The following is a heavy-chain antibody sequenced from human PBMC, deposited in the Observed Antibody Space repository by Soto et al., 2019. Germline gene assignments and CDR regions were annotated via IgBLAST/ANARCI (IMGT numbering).Heavy chain of an antibody. CDR1: GGSFTGYY. V-gene: IGHV4-34*01. Sequence: QVQLQQWGAGLLKPSETLSLTCAVNGGSFTGYYWSWVRQPPGKGLEWIGEIKDVGSTNYSPSLRSQVTISSDTSKRQLSLKLTSVTAADTAVYYCARGQEGVVATHWDQGSLVTVSS. CDR3: ARGQEGVVATH. CDR2: IKDVGST. D-gene: IGHD2-15*01. J-gene: IGHJ4*02.